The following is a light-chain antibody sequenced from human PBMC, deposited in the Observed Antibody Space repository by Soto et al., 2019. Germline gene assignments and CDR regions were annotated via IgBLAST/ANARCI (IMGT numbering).Light chain of an antibody. Sequence: EILLTQSPATLSLSPGERATLSGRASQSVGDYLAWYQQRPGQAPRLLIYGASKRATGIPARFSASGSETDFTLTSSSLEPDGFAVYFCQQRSKLPRTFGGGT. J-gene: IGKJ4*01. CDR3: QQRSKLPRT. V-gene: IGKV3-11*01. CDR2: GAS. CDR1: QSVGDY.